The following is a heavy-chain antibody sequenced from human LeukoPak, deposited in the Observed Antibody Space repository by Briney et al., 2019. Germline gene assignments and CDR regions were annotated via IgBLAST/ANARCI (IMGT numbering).Heavy chain of an antibody. Sequence: SQTLSLTCTVSGGSISSGGYYWSWIRQHPGKGLEWIGYIYYSGSTYYNPSLKSRVTISVDTSKNQFSLKLSSVTAADTAVYYCARDRRQLWPFFDYWGQGTLVTVSS. CDR3: ARDRRQLWPFFDY. J-gene: IGHJ4*02. D-gene: IGHD5-18*01. CDR2: IYYSGST. CDR1: GGSISSGGYY. V-gene: IGHV4-31*03.